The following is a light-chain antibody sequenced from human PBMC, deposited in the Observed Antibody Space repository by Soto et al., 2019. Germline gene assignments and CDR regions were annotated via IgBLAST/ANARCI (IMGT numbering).Light chain of an antibody. CDR1: SSDVGAYKF. J-gene: IGLJ1*01. V-gene: IGLV2-8*01. CDR3: SSYAGNSNYV. CDR2: DVT. Sequence: QSALPQPPSASGPPGQSVTISCTGTSSDVGAYKFVSWYQQNPGKAPKLIIYDVTKRPTGVPDRFSGSKSGNTASLTVSGLQAEDEADYYCSSYAGNSNYVFGSGTKVTVL.